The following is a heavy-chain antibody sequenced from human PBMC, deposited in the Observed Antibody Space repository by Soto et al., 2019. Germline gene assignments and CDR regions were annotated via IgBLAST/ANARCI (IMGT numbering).Heavy chain of an antibody. CDR2: ITWNSGSI. CDR3: AKSTSRYYYYYMDV. Sequence: EVQLVESGGGLVQPGRSLRLSCAASGFSIDDYATHWVRQVPGKGLEWVAGITWNSGSIDYADSVKGRFTISRDNAKNSLYLQMNNLRVEDTAFYYCAKSTSRYYYYYMDVWGKGTTVTVSS. D-gene: IGHD2-2*01. J-gene: IGHJ6*03. CDR1: GFSIDDYA. V-gene: IGHV3-9*01.